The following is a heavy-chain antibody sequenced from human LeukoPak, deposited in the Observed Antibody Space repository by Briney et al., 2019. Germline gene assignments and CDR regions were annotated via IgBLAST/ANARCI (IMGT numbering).Heavy chain of an antibody. J-gene: IGHJ6*02. CDR3: ARDSFGMDV. V-gene: IGHV3-30-3*01. CDR1: GFTFNTYA. CDR2: ISYDGNNK. Sequence: PGGCLRLSCAVSGFTFNTYAMHCVRQAPGKGLEWVAVISYDGNNKYYADSVKGRFTISRDNSKNTLYLQMNSLIPEDTAIYYCARDSFGMDVWGQGTTVTVS. D-gene: IGHD3-16*01.